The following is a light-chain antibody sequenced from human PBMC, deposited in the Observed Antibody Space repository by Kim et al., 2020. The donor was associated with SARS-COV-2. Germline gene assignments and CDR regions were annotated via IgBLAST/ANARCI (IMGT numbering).Light chain of an antibody. Sequence: SSELTQDPAVSVALGQTVKITCQGDTLRNYYASWYQQKPGQAPLIVIYGNNNRPPGIPDRFSGSNSGDTASLNITGAQAEDEADYYCCSRDKSGYQLVFGGGTPLTVL. V-gene: IGLV3-19*01. CDR3: CSRDKSGYQLV. J-gene: IGLJ7*01. CDR1: TLRNYY. CDR2: GNN.